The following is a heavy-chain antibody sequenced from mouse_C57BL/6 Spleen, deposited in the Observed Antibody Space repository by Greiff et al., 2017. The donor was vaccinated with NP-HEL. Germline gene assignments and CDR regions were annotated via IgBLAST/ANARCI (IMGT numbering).Heavy chain of an antibody. CDR3: ARSYYYGSSSLAY. CDR1: GYAFSSSW. D-gene: IGHD1-1*01. V-gene: IGHV1-82*01. J-gene: IGHJ3*01. Sequence: QVQLQQSGPELVKPGASVKISCKASGYAFSSSWMNWVKQRPGKGLEWIGRIYPGDGDTNYNGKFKGKATLTADKSSSTAYMQLSSLTSEDSAVYFCARSYYYGSSSLAYWGQGTLVTVSA. CDR2: IYPGDGDT.